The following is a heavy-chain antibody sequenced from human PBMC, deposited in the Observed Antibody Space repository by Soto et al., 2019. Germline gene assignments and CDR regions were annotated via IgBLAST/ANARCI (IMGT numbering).Heavy chain of an antibody. CDR2: IIPIFGTA. J-gene: IGHJ5*02. CDR3: AGCRDGYPNWFDP. Sequence: QVQLVQSGAEVKKPGSSVKVSCKASGGTFSSYAISWVRQAPGQGLEWMGGIIPIFGTANYAQKFQGRVTXTXDXXTSTAYMELSSLRSEDTAVYYCAGCRDGYPNWFDPWGQGTLVTVSS. D-gene: IGHD2-21*01. CDR1: GGTFSSYA. V-gene: IGHV1-69*05.